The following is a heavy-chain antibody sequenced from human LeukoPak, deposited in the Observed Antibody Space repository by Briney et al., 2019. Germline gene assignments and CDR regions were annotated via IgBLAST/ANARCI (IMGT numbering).Heavy chain of an antibody. J-gene: IGHJ4*02. CDR2: ISSNGSTI. Sequence: GSLRLSCAASGFTFSDYYMSWIRQAPGKGLEWVSYISSNGSTIYYADSVKGRFTISRDNAKNSLYLQMNSLRAEDTAVYYCARESSSSWYDYWGQGTLVTVSS. CDR1: GFTFSDYY. V-gene: IGHV3-11*01. CDR3: ARESSSSWYDY. D-gene: IGHD6-13*01.